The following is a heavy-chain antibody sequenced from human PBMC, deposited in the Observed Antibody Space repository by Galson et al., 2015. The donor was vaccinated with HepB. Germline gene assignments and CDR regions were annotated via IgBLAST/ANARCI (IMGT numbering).Heavy chain of an antibody. Sequence: SLRLPCAASGFTFSSYAMSWVRQAPGKGLEWVSAISGSGGSTYYADSVKGRFTISRDNSKSTLYLQMNSLRAEDTAVYYCAKTLGGSAGPNDYWGQGTLVTVSS. V-gene: IGHV3-23*01. CDR3: AKTLGGSAGPNDY. CDR1: GFTFSSYA. J-gene: IGHJ4*02. CDR2: ISGSGGST. D-gene: IGHD3-10*01.